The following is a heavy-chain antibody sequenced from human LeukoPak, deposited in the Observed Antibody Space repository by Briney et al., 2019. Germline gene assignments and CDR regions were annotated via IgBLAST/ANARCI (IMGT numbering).Heavy chain of an antibody. V-gene: IGHV3-74*01. Sequence: GGSLRLSCAASGFTFDDYGMSWVRQAPGKGLGWVSRINSDGSSTSYADSVKGRFTISRDNAKNTLYLQMNSLRAEDTAVYYCARSSPVTPDYWGQGTLVTVSS. CDR2: INSDGSST. D-gene: IGHD4-11*01. J-gene: IGHJ4*02. CDR3: ARSSPVTPDY. CDR1: GFTFDDYG.